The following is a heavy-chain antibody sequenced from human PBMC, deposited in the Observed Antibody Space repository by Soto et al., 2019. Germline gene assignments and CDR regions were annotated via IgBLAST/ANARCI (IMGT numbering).Heavy chain of an antibody. CDR2: IYSGGST. CDR3: ARGLRYYYYGMDV. V-gene: IGHV3-53*01. D-gene: IGHD5-12*01. J-gene: IGHJ6*02. CDR1: GFTVSSNY. Sequence: PGGSLRLSCAASGFTVSSNYMGWVRQAPGKGLEWVSVIYSGGSTYYADSVKGRFTISRDNSKNTLYLQMNSLRAEDTAVYYCARGLRYYYYGMDVWGQGTTVTVSS.